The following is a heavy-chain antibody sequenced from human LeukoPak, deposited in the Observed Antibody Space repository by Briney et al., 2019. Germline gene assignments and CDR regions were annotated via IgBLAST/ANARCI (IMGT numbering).Heavy chain of an antibody. V-gene: IGHV3-23*01. J-gene: IGHJ4*02. Sequence: GGSLRLSCAASGFTFSSYAMSWVRQAPGKGLEWVSAISGSGSSTYYADSVKGLFTISRDNSKNTLFLQMNSLRAEDTAVYYCAKGRGSVVPARPDYWGQGTLVTVSS. CDR1: GFTFSSYA. CDR3: AKGRGSVVPARPDY. CDR2: ISGSGSST. D-gene: IGHD2-2*01.